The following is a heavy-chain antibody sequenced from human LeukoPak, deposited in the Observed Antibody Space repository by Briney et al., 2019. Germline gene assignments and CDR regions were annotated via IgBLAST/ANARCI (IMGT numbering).Heavy chain of an antibody. J-gene: IGHJ3*01. CDR3: ARVLRGGGYLPDDAFDV. D-gene: IGHD5-12*01. V-gene: IGHV1-46*01. CDR1: GYTFTSYY. Sequence: ASGKVSCKESGYTFTSYYMHWVRQAPGQGLEWMGKINPSGGSTSYAQKFQGRITMTRDTSTSTVYMEMSSLRSEDTAVYYCARVLRGGGYLPDDAFDVWGQGTMVTVSS. CDR2: INPSGGST.